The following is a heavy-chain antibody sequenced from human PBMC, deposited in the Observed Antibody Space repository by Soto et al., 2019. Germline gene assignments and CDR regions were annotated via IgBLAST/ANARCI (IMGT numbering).Heavy chain of an antibody. CDR1: GYTFTSYY. CDR3: ARDKGLYGSGSYNYFDY. Sequence: ASVKVSCKASGYTFTSYYMHWVRQAPGQGLEWMGIINPSGGSTSYAQKFQGRVTMTRDTSTSTVYMELSSLRSEDTAVYYCARDKGLYGSGSYNYFDYWGQGTLVTVSS. CDR2: INPSGGST. D-gene: IGHD3-10*01. J-gene: IGHJ4*02. V-gene: IGHV1-46*03.